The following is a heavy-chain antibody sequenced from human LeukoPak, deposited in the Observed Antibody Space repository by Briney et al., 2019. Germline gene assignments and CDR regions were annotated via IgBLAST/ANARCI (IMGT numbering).Heavy chain of an antibody. D-gene: IGHD2-2*01. V-gene: IGHV4-34*01. J-gene: IGHJ4*02. CDR2: INHSGST. Sequence: SETLSLTCAVYGGSFSDYYWSWIRQPPGKGLEWIGEINHSGSTDYNPSLKSRVTISVDTSRNQFSLRLNSVTAADTALYYCARIGSHCSGTSCYGDYWGQGVMVTVSS. CDR1: GGSFSDYY. CDR3: ARIGSHCSGTSCYGDY.